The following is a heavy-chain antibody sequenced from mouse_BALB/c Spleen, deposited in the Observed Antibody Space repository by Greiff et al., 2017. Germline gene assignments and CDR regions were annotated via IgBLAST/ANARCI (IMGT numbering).Heavy chain of an antibody. Sequence: DVMLVESGGGLVQPKGSLKLSCAASGFTFNTYAMNWVRQAPGKGLEWVARIRSKSNNYATYYADSVKDRFTISRDDSQSMLYLQMNNLKTEDTAMYYCVRSNFYFDYWGQGTTLTVSS. CDR3: VRSNFYFDY. CDR2: IRSKSNNYAT. J-gene: IGHJ2*01. CDR1: GFTFNTYA. V-gene: IGHV10-1*02.